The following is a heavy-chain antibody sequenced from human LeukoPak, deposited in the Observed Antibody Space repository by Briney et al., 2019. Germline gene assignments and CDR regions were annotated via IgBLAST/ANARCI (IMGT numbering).Heavy chain of an antibody. CDR2: INPNSGGT. CDR3: ARGPNRLAYCGGDCYFPFDY. D-gene: IGHD2-21*02. CDR1: GYTFTGYS. Sequence: ASVKVSCKASGYTFTGYSMHWVRQAPGQGLEWMGWINPNSGGTNYAQKFQGRVTMTRDTSISTAYMELSRLRSDDTAVYYCARGPNRLAYCGGDCYFPFDYWGQGTLVTVSS. J-gene: IGHJ4*02. V-gene: IGHV1-2*02.